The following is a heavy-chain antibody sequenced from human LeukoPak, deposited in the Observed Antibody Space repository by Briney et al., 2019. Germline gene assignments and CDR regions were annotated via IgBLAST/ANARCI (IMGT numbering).Heavy chain of an antibody. CDR2: IGGSSYTI. CDR1: GFTFSSYS. V-gene: IGHV3-48*01. Sequence: GGSLRLSCAASGFTFSSYSMNWIRQAPGKGLEWVSFIGGSSYTIYYADSVKGRFTISRDNAKNSVYLQMNSLRAEDTAVYYCAKDVLGGEAEYFQHWGQGTLVTVSS. J-gene: IGHJ1*01. CDR3: AKDVLGGEAEYFQH. D-gene: IGHD3-16*01.